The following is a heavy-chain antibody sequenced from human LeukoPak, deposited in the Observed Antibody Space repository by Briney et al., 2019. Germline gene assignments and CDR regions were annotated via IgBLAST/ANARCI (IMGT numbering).Heavy chain of an antibody. V-gene: IGHV4-30-2*01. D-gene: IGHD6-6*01. CDR2: VEYNGRT. Sequence: SETLSLTCGVSGGSISTALYSWNWIRQPPGKGLEWIGRVEYNGRTEYSPSLKSRVTISVDRSKSQFSLRLSSVTAADTAVYYCARCQYSSPYYFDYWGQGTLVTVSS. J-gene: IGHJ4*02. CDR1: GGSISTALYS. CDR3: ARCQYSSPYYFDY.